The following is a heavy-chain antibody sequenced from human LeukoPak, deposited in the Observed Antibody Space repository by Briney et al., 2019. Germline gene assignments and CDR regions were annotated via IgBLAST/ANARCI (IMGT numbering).Heavy chain of an antibody. CDR3: ATYYSDTSARD. V-gene: IGHV1-2*02. J-gene: IGHJ4*02. D-gene: IGHD3-22*01. CDR2: INPNSGGT. CDR1: GHTSTAYY. Sequence: GASVKVSCKASGHTSTAYYMFWVRQAPGQGLEWMGWINPNSGGTNFAPKFQGRVTMTRDTSISTAYMELSGLTSDDTAVYFCATYYSDTSARDWGQGTLVTVSS.